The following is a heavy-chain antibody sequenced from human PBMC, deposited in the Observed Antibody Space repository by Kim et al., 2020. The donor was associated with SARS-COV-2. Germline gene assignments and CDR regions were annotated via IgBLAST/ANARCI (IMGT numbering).Heavy chain of an antibody. V-gene: IGHV3-7*01. CDR1: GFTFSRHW. Sequence: GGSLRLSCVASGFTFSRHWMSWVRQAPGKGLEWLVNIKEDGSEKGCVDSVKGRFTISRDNAKNSLYLQMNSLRVEDTAIYYCARDPLKADGFNGLDSWGQGTLVTVSS. J-gene: IGHJ4*02. CDR2: IKEDGSEK. CDR3: ARDPLKADGFNGLDS. D-gene: IGHD2-8*01.